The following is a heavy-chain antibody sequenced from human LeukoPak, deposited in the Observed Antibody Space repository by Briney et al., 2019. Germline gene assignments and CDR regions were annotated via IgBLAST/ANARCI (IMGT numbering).Heavy chain of an antibody. V-gene: IGHV3-48*03. CDR2: ISLNGRTK. Sequence: GRTLRLSCAASGFTFSTYDVNWVRQAPGKGLEWVSDISLNGRTKYYSDSVRGRFTIPRDNAKNTLYLQMDRLIAEDTAVYFCAAGFVPAGTGYYYDMDVWGKGTTVTVSS. CDR3: AAGFVPAGTGYYYDMDV. J-gene: IGHJ6*03. CDR1: GFTFSTYD. D-gene: IGHD1-1*01.